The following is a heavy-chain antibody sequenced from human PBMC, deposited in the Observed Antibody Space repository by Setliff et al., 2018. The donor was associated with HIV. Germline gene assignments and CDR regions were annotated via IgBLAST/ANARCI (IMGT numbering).Heavy chain of an antibody. Sequence: PSETLSLTCSVSGGSISDYYWSWIRQPPGKGLEWIGNIYSSGSTNYNPSLKSRVTISVDTSKNQFSLKLTSVTAADTAVYYCARHGSNWFDPWGQGTLVTVSS. D-gene: IGHD3-10*01. CDR1: GGSISDYY. CDR3: ARHGSNWFDP. V-gene: IGHV4-4*09. J-gene: IGHJ5*02. CDR2: IYSSGST.